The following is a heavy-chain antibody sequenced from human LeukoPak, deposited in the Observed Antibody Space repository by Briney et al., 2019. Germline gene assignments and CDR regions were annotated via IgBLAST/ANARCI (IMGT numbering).Heavy chain of an antibody. CDR1: GFTFSSYG. CDR3: ARGILAAAGTGYFYMDV. CDR2: ISSSSSYI. Sequence: GGSLRLSCAASGFTFSSYGINWVRQAPGKGLEWVSSISSSSSYIYYADSVKGRFTISRDNAKNSLYLQMNSLRVEDTAVYYCARGILAAAGTGYFYMDVWGKGTTVTVSS. V-gene: IGHV3-21*06. D-gene: IGHD6-13*01. J-gene: IGHJ6*03.